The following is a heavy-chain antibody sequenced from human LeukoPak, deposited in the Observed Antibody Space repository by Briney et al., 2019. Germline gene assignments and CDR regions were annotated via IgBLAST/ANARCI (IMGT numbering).Heavy chain of an antibody. J-gene: IGHJ4*02. CDR2: IKSDGSTT. CDR1: GFTFSSYW. V-gene: IGHV3-74*01. D-gene: IGHD6-19*01. Sequence: GGSVRLSCAASGFTFSSYWMHWVRQAPGKGLVWVSRIKSDGSTTSYADSVKGRITISRDNAKNTLYLQMNSLRAEDTAVYYCARRAAVAGTLDYWGQGTLVTVSS. CDR3: ARRAAVAGTLDY.